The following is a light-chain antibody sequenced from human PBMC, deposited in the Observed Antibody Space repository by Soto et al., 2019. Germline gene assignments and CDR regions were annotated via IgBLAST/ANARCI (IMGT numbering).Light chain of an antibody. CDR3: HQYNNLWT. Sequence: DIQMTQSPSSLSASVGDRVTITCRASQGISTYLNWYLQKPGKAPKLLIYAASSLQSGVPSRFSGSGSGTEFTLTISSLQSEDFGVYYCHQYNNLWTFGQGTKVDIK. CDR2: AAS. J-gene: IGKJ1*01. CDR1: QGISTY. V-gene: IGKV1-39*01.